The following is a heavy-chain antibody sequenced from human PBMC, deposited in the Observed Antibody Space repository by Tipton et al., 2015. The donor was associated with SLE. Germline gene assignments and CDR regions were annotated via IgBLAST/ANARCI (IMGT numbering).Heavy chain of an antibody. D-gene: IGHD3-3*01. CDR1: GGSFSGYY. V-gene: IGHV4-34*01. J-gene: IGHJ4*02. CDR3: ARDSRGVIISRDFDY. Sequence: TLSLTCAVYGGSFSGYYWSWIRQPPGKGLEWIGEINHGGSTNYNPSLKSRVTISVDTSKNQFSLKLSSVTAADTAVYYCARDSRGVIISRDFDYWGQGTLVTVSS. CDR2: INHGGST.